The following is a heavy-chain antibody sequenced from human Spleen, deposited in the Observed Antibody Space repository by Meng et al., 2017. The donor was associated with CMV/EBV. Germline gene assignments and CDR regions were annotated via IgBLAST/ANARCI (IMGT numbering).Heavy chain of an antibody. J-gene: IGHJ5*02. D-gene: IGHD3-16*01. Sequence: SCKTYGYSFISFEINWVRQATGQGLEWVGWTHPHSGKTGYAQRFQGRVGLTTNSSISTAYLELSSLTSEDTGVYFCARGREFGWFDPWGQGTLVTVSS. CDR3: ARGREFGWFDP. CDR1: GYSFISFE. V-gene: IGHV1-8*01. CDR2: THPHSGKT.